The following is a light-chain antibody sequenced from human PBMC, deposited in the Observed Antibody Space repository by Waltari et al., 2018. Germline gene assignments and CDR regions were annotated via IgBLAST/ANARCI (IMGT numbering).Light chain of an antibody. CDR3: QVWDTAQGV. J-gene: IGLJ3*02. Sequence: SFVLTQPPSVSLAPGKTARITCGGNNIGSSGVHWYQQRPGQAPVWVIHYDRERPSGIPERFSGSNSGNTATLTIRRVEAGDEADYYCQVWDTAQGVFGGGTKLTVL. V-gene: IGLV3-21*01. CDR2: YDR. CDR1: NIGSSG.